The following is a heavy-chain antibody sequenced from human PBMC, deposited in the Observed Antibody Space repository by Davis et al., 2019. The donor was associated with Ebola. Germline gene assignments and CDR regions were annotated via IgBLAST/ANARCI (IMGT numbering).Heavy chain of an antibody. CDR1: GYRFTSYW. CDR2: IDPSDSHI. Sequence: GESLKISCKGSGYRFTSYWISWVRQMPGKGLEWMGRIDPSDSHIIYNPSFEGHVTISADKSIGTAYLQWSSLKASDTAMYYCARRGIVVVTAKDAFDIWGQGTMVTVSS. J-gene: IGHJ3*02. D-gene: IGHD2-21*02. CDR3: ARRGIVVVTAKDAFDI. V-gene: IGHV5-10-1*01.